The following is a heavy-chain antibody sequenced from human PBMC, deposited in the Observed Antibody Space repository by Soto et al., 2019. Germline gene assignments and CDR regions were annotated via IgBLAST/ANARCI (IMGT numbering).Heavy chain of an antibody. V-gene: IGHV3-74*01. Sequence: GGSLRLACAASGFTFGNYWMHWVRQPPGKGLEWVSRMNSDGSTTNYADSVKGRFTVSRDNAKNTLYLQMNSLRAEDTAVYYCATAEVDYWGPGTLVTVSS. CDR3: ATAEVDY. J-gene: IGHJ4*02. CDR2: MNSDGSTT. CDR1: GFTFGNYW.